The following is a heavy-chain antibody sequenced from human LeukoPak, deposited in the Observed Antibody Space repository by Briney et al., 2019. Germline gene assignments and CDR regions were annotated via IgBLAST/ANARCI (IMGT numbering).Heavy chain of an antibody. CDR3: ARGVAAARYDAFDI. V-gene: IGHV3-21*01. Sequence: PGGSLILSCAASGFTLSSYSMSWVRQAPGKGLEWVSPFSSSSSHIYYADSVKGRFTISRDNAKNSLYLQMSSLRAEDTAVYYCARGVAAARYDAFDIWGQGTMDTVSS. CDR2: FSSSSSHI. CDR1: GFTLSSYS. J-gene: IGHJ3*02. D-gene: IGHD6-13*01.